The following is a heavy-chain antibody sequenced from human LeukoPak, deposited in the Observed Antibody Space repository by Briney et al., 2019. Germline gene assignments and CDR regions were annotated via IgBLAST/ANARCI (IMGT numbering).Heavy chain of an antibody. CDR3: TRGGVDY. V-gene: IGHV3-74*01. J-gene: IGHJ4*02. Sequence: PGGSLRLSFSASGLTFAIYWTHAGPQAPGKGVGWVSRINTDGRTPTYARPSRGRFPIPRDNPKTTPHRQMNSLRPEATAVCYCTRGGVDYWGQGTLVTVSS. CDR1: GLTFAIYW. CDR2: INTDGRTP.